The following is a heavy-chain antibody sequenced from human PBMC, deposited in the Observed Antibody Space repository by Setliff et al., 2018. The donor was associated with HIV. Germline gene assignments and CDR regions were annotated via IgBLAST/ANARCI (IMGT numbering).Heavy chain of an antibody. Sequence: PGGSLRLSCAASGFSFSTYTMNWVRQAPGKGLEFVSSISSSSTYIDYAESVKGRFTISRDNAKNSLFLQMNSLRAEETAVYYCARLRGGNSQSIFNYYYYLDVWGKGTTVTVSS. CDR2: ISSSSTYI. CDR1: GFSFSTYT. D-gene: IGHD2-21*02. CDR3: ARLRGGNSQSIFNYYYYLDV. V-gene: IGHV3-21*06. J-gene: IGHJ6*03.